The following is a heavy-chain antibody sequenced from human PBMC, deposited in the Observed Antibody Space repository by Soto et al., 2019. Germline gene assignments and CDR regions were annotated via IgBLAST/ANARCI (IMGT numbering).Heavy chain of an antibody. Sequence: PSETLSLTCIVSDYSISSGYHWGWIRQPPGKGLECIGTIYQSGNTYCNPSLKSRVILSIDASKNQFSLKLSTVTAADTAVYYCVRGKVNFDYWGKGILATVSS. CDR2: IYQSGNT. CDR1: DYSISSGYH. CDR3: VRGKVNFDY. J-gene: IGHJ4*02. V-gene: IGHV4-38-2*02.